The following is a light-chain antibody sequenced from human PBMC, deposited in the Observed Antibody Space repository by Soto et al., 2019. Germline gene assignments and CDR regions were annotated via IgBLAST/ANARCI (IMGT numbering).Light chain of an antibody. CDR1: PSVSSQ. CDR2: DAS. J-gene: IGKJ4*01. CDR3: HQRSNWTLT. V-gene: IGKV3-11*01. Sequence: EIVMTQSPATLSVSPGERATLSCRASPSVSSQLGWYQKQPGQAPSLLIYDASNRATGIPARFSGSGSGTDFNLTISNLETEDFAVYYCHQRSNWTLTFGGGTKVDIK.